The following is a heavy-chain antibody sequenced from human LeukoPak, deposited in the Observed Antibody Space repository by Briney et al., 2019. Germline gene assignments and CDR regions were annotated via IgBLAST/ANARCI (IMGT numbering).Heavy chain of an antibody. V-gene: IGHV3-15*01. CDR1: GFTFSNAW. D-gene: IGHD2-2*01. Sequence: PGGSPRLSCAASGFTFSNAWMNWVRQSPGKGGEWVGRIKSKPDGGTTDYAAPGEGRFTISRDDSEKTLYLQMNSQKTEYTAITYSTTTIGCSSSGCYCYFQRWGQGTLVSVSS. CDR2: IKSKPDGGTT. CDR3: TTTIGCSSSGCYCYFQR. J-gene: IGHJ1*01.